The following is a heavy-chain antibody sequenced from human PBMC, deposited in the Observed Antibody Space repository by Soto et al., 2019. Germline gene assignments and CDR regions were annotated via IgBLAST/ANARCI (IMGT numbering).Heavy chain of an antibody. Sequence: EVQLLESGGGLVQPGGSLRLSCAASGFSFSSSAMHWVRQAPGGGLEWVSGISGRGEKTYYADSVKGRFTISRDNSKDTLYLQMTSLRAEDSALYYCARSRDSNAWYSLDYWGQGTPVTVSS. CDR3: ARSRDSNAWYSLDY. CDR1: GFSFSSSA. V-gene: IGHV3-23*01. CDR2: ISGRGEKT. D-gene: IGHD6-19*01. J-gene: IGHJ4*02.